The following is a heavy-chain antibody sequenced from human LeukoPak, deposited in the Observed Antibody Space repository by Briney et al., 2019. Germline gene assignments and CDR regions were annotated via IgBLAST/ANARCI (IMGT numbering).Heavy chain of an antibody. D-gene: IGHD3-22*01. J-gene: IGHJ4*02. CDR2: INPNSGVT. CDR1: GYTFTGYY. CDR3: ARTDVGYYDSSGYYDY. Sequence: ASVKVSCKASGYTFTGYYMHWVRQAPGQGLEWVGWINPNSGVTNYAQKFQGRVTMTRDTSISTAYMELSRLRSDDTAVFYCARTDVGYYDSSGYYDYWGQGTLVTVSS. V-gene: IGHV1-2*02.